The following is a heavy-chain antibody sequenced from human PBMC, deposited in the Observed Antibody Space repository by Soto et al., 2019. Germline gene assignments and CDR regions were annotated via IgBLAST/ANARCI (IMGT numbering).Heavy chain of an antibody. CDR3: ARENYYDSSGYYLPTPHFDY. CDR1: GFTFSDYY. D-gene: IGHD3-22*01. J-gene: IGHJ4*02. V-gene: IGHV3-11*01. Sequence: GGSLRLSCAASGFTFSDYYMSWIRPAPGKGLEWVSYISSSGSTIYYADSVKGRFTISRDNAKNSLYLQMNSLRAEDTAVYYCARENYYDSSGYYLPTPHFDYWGQGTLVTVSS. CDR2: ISSSGSTI.